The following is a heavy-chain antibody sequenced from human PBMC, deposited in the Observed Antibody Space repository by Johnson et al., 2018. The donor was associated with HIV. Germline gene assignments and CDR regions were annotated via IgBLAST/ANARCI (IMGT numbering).Heavy chain of an antibody. D-gene: IGHD2-8*01. CDR2: IGTAGDT. Sequence: EVQLVESGGGLVQPGGSLRLSCAASGFTFSSYDMHWVRQATGKGLEWVSAIGTAGDTYYPDSVKGRFTISRDNSKNTLYLQMNSLRAEDTALYYCARDRAGNGVFPDAFDIWGQGSMVTVSS. CDR1: GFTFSSYD. CDR3: ARDRAGNGVFPDAFDI. V-gene: IGHV3-13*01. J-gene: IGHJ3*02.